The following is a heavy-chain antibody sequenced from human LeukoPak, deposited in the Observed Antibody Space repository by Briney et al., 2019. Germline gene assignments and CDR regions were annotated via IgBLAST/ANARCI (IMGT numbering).Heavy chain of an antibody. Sequence: GGSLRLSCAASGFTFSSYSMNWVRQAPGKGLEWVSYISSSSSTIYYADSVKGRLTISRDNAKNSLYLQMNSLRDEDTAVYYCARWPFGSSWYFDYWGQGTLVTVSS. CDR2: ISSSSSTI. V-gene: IGHV3-48*02. CDR1: GFTFSSYS. CDR3: ARWPFGSSWYFDY. D-gene: IGHD6-13*01. J-gene: IGHJ4*02.